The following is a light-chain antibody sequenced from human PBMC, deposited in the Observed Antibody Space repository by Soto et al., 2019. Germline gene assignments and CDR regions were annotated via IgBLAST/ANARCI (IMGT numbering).Light chain of an antibody. V-gene: IGKV1-27*01. CDR3: QKYNSDPRT. CDR2: AAS. Sequence: DIQMTQSPSSLSASVGDRVTITWRASQGISNYLAWYQQKPGQVPKLLIYAASTLQSGVPSRFSGSGSGTDFTLTISSMKTEDVETYYCQKYNSDPRTFGQGTQVDIK. J-gene: IGKJ1*01. CDR1: QGISNY.